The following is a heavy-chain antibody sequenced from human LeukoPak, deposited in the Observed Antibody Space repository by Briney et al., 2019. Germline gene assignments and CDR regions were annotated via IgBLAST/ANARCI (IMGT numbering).Heavy chain of an antibody. V-gene: IGHV3-21*01. CDR2: ISSSSAYV. CDR1: GFTFSSYS. J-gene: IGHJ5*02. CDR3: ARGRGYCSSTSCQNWFDP. D-gene: IGHD2-2*01. Sequence: GGSLRLSCAASGFTFSSYSVNWVRQAPGKGLEWVSSISSSSAYVYYADSVKGRFTISRDNAKNSLYLQINSLRAEDTAVYYCARGRGYCSSTSCQNWFDPWGQGTLVTVSS.